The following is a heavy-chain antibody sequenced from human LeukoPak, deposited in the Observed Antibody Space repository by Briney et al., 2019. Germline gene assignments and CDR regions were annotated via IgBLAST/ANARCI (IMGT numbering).Heavy chain of an antibody. J-gene: IGHJ5*02. D-gene: IGHD4-11*01. V-gene: IGHV4-59*01. CDR2: IYYSGST. Sequence: PSETLSLTCTVYGGSISSYYWSWIRQPPGKGLEWIGYIYYSGSTKYNPSLKSRVTISVDTSKNQFSLKLSSVTAADTAVYYCARYRGKTTVSSLDWFDPWGQGTLVTVSS. CDR1: GGSISSYY. CDR3: ARYRGKTTVSSLDWFDP.